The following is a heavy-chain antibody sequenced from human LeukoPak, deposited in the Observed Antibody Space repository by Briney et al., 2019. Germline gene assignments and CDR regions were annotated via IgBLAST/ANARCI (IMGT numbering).Heavy chain of an antibody. D-gene: IGHD3-10*01. J-gene: IGHJ6*03. CDR3: ARAAGYYGSGSEYYYYMDV. Sequence: SQTLSLTCTVSGGSMSSGSYYWSWIRQPAGKGLEWIGRIYTSGSTNYNPSLKSRVTMSIDTSKNQFSLKLNSVTAADTVVYYCARAAGYYGSGSEYYYYMDVWGKGTTVTVSS. CDR1: GGSMSSGSYY. V-gene: IGHV4-61*02. CDR2: IYTSGST.